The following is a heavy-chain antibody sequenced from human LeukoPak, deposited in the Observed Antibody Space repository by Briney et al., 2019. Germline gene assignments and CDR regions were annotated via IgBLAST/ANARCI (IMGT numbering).Heavy chain of an antibody. J-gene: IGHJ4*02. CDR2: IRYDGSNK. V-gene: IGHV3-30*02. Sequence: GGSLRLSCAASGFTFSSYGMHWVRQAPGKGLEWVAFIRYDGSNKYYADSVKGRSTISRDNSKNTLYLQMNSLRAEDTAVYYCAKDRQYQLLRGFDYWGQGTLVTVSS. CDR1: GFTFSSYG. D-gene: IGHD2-2*01. CDR3: AKDRQYQLLRGFDY.